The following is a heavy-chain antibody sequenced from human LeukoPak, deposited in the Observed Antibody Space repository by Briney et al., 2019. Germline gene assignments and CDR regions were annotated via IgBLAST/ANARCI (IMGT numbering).Heavy chain of an antibody. Sequence: SETLSLTCTVSGGSISSSSYYWGWIRQPPGKGLEWIGSIYYSGTTYYNPSLKSRVTISVDTSKSQFSLKLSSVTAADTAVYYCARRIEPAPGKPALDYYYYMDVWGKGTTVTVSS. CDR3: ARRIEPAPGKPALDYYYYMDV. CDR1: GGSISSSSYY. CDR2: IYYSGTT. V-gene: IGHV4-39*07. J-gene: IGHJ6*03. D-gene: IGHD1-1*01.